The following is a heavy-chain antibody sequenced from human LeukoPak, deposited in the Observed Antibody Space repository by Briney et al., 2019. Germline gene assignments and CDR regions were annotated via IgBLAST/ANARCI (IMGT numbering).Heavy chain of an antibody. CDR2: IYNDGSST. J-gene: IGHJ3*02. V-gene: IGHV3-74*01. D-gene: IGHD1-26*01. CDR3: ASVRGGSGRSYAADAFDI. Sequence: PGGSLRLSCAASGFTFSHYWVHWVRQAPGKGLVWVSRIYNDGSSTSYADSVKGRFTISRDNAKSTLYLQMNSLRAEDTAVYYCASVRGGSGRSYAADAFDIWGQGTMVTVSS. CDR1: GFTFSHYW.